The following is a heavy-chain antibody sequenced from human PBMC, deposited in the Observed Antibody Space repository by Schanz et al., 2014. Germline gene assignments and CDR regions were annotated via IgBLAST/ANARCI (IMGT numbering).Heavy chain of an antibody. V-gene: IGHV3-30*02. CDR2: IRYDGSSK. CDR1: GFTFTSYS. Sequence: QVQLVESGGGVVQPGRSLKLSCAASGFTFTSYSMHWVRQAPGRGLEWVAFIRYDGSSKYYADSVRGRFTISRDDSKNTLYLQMNSLRPEDTAVYYCAKEDRNHNSDYVYWGQGTLATVSS. D-gene: IGHD3-22*01. J-gene: IGHJ4*02. CDR3: AKEDRNHNSDYVY.